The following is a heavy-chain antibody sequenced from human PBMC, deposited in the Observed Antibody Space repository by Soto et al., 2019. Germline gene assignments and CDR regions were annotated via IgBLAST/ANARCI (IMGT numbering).Heavy chain of an antibody. CDR3: ARDYDILTGPRGPAPSWGMDV. J-gene: IGHJ6*02. CDR2: ISYDGSNK. V-gene: IGHV3-30-3*01. D-gene: IGHD3-9*01. Sequence: GGSLRLSCAASGFTFSSYAMHWVRQAPGKGLEWVAVISYDGSNKYYADSVKGRFTISRDNSKNTLYLQMNSLRAEDTAVYYCARDYDILTGPRGPAPSWGMDVWGQGTTVTVSS. CDR1: GFTFSSYA.